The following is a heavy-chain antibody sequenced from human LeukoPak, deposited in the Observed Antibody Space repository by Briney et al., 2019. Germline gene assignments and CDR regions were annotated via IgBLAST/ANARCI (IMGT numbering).Heavy chain of an antibody. Sequence: GASVKVSCKASGYTFTGYYMHWVRQAPGQGLEWMGWIYPNSGGTNYAQKFQGRVTMTRDTSISTAYMELSRLRSDDTAVYYCARVGIAARPGFDYWGQGTLVTVSS. CDR1: GYTFTGYY. V-gene: IGHV1-2*02. D-gene: IGHD6-6*01. J-gene: IGHJ4*02. CDR2: IYPNSGGT. CDR3: ARVGIAARPGFDY.